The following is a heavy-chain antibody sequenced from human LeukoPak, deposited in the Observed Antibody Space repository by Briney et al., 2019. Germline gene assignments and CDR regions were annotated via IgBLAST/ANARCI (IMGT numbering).Heavy chain of an antibody. J-gene: IGHJ4*02. CDR2: ISGSGGST. CDR1: GFTFSSYG. V-gene: IGHV3-23*01. D-gene: IGHD2-15*01. CDR3: AKDRVPYCSGGSCYSLDY. Sequence: GGTLRLSCAASGFTFSSYGMSWVRQAPGKGLEWVSAISGSGGSTYYADSVKGRFTISRDNSKNTLYLQMNSLRAEDTAVYYCAKDRVPYCSGGSCYSLDYWGQGTLVTVSS.